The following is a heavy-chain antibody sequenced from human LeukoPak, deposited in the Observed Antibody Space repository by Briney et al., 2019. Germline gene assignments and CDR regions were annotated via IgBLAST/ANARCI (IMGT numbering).Heavy chain of an antibody. J-gene: IGHJ6*02. Sequence: ASVKVSCKASGYTFTSYAMNWVRQAPGQGLEWMGWINTNTRNPTYAQGFTGRFVFSLDTSVSTAYLQISSLKAEDTAVYYCARDLYYYDSSGYFPYYGMDVWGQGTTVTVSS. V-gene: IGHV7-4-1*02. CDR1: GYTFTSYA. CDR3: ARDLYYYDSSGYFPYYGMDV. CDR2: INTNTRNP. D-gene: IGHD3-22*01.